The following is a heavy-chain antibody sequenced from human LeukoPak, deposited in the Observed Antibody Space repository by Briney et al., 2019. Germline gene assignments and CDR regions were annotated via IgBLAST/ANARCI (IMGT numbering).Heavy chain of an antibody. CDR1: GFTFSNAW. V-gene: IGHV3-15*01. CDR3: TTAAWEYYYDSSGWPVTVFNFDY. D-gene: IGHD3-22*01. Sequence: PGGSLRLSCAASGFTFSNAWMSWVRQAPGKGLEWVGRIKSKTDGGTTDYAAPVKGRFTISRDDSKNTLYLQMNSLKTEDTAVYYCTTAAWEYYYDSSGWPVTVFNFDYWGQGTLVTVSS. CDR2: IKSKTDGGTT. J-gene: IGHJ4*02.